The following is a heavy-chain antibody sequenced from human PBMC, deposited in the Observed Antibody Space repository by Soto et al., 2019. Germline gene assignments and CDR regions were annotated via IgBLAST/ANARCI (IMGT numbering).Heavy chain of an antibody. J-gene: IGHJ4*02. CDR2: ISWNSGSI. D-gene: IGHD3-9*01. V-gene: IGHV3-9*01. CDR3: AKEFGVLRYFDPFDY. CDR1: GFTFDDYA. Sequence: GGSLRLSCAASGFTFDDYAMHWVRQAPGKGLEWVSGISWNSGSIGYADPVKGRFTISRDNSKNYLYLQMNSLRAEDTALYYCAKEFGVLRYFDPFDYWGQGTLVTVSS.